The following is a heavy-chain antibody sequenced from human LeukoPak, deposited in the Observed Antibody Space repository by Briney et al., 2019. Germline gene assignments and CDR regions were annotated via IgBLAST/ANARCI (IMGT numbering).Heavy chain of an antibody. CDR2: IYSGGST. CDR1: GFTVSSNY. J-gene: IGHJ4*02. CDR3: ARSGTGTAPAFDY. D-gene: IGHD1-1*01. V-gene: IGHV3-66*01. Sequence: GRSLRLSCAASGFTVSSNYMSWVRQAPGKGLEWVSVIYSGGSTYYADSVKGRFTISRDNSKNTLYLQMNSLRAEDTAVYYCARSGTGTAPAFDYWGQGTLVTVSS.